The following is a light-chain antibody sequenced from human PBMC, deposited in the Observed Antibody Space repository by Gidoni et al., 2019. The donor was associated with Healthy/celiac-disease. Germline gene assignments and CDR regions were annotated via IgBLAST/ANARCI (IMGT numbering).Light chain of an antibody. CDR3: QQSYNTPWT. V-gene: IGKV1-39*01. CDR1: QSISSY. J-gene: IGKJ1*01. Sequence: DIQMTQPPSSLSASVGDRVTITCRASQSISSYLNWYQQRPGKAPKLLIYAASSLESGVPSRFSCSESGTDFTLTISSLQPEDFATYYCQQSYNTPWTFGQGTKVEIK. CDR2: AAS.